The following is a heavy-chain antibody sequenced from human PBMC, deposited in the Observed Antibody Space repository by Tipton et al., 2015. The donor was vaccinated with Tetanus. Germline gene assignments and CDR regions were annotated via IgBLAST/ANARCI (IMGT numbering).Heavy chain of an antibody. Sequence: QLVQSGAEVKKPGSSVKVSCKASGGTFGSHIVTWVRQAPGQGLEWMGWIDPNSGGTVYAQKFQGRVTMTRDTSISTAYMELSSLRSDDTAVYYCARDRGDYIYYGMDVWGPGTTVTVS. CDR2: IDPNSGGT. CDR1: GGTFGSHI. V-gene: IGHV1-2*02. CDR3: ARDRGDYIYYGMDV. D-gene: IGHD3-22*01. J-gene: IGHJ6*02.